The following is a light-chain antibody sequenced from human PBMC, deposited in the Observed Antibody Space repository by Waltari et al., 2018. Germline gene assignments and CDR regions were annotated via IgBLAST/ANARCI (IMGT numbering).Light chain of an antibody. J-gene: IGKJ1*01. Sequence: DIQMTQSPSSLSASVGYRVTITCRASQGITNDLAWYQQKPGETPKLLIYEASSLESGIPSRFSGSGSGTDFTLTISSLQSEDFATYYCQHYYSTPWTFGQGTKVEIK. CDR3: QHYYSTPWT. CDR2: EAS. CDR1: QGITND. V-gene: IGKV1-NL1*01.